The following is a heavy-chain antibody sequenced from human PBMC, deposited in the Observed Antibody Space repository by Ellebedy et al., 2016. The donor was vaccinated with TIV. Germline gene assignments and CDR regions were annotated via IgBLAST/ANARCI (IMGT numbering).Heavy chain of an antibody. CDR1: GYSFVDYW. Sequence: ASVKVSCXGSGYSFVDYWIIWVRQTPGKGLEWMGRIDPGDSSAKYNPSFRGHVTMSVDKSLTTAYLQWSTLEASDSGTYYCARLRVSRGTTTGSKSRIYIYGMDIWGQGTTVIVSS. CDR2: IDPGDSSA. D-gene: IGHD1-1*01. J-gene: IGHJ6*02. CDR3: ARLRVSRGTTTGSKSRIYIYGMDI. V-gene: IGHV5-10-1*01.